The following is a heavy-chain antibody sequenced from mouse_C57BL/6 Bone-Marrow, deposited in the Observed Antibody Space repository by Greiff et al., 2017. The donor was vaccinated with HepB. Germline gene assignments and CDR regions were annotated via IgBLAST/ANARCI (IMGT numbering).Heavy chain of an antibody. J-gene: IGHJ4*01. CDR2: IYPGSGNT. CDR1: GYTFTDYY. V-gene: IGHV1-76*01. Sequence: QVQLQQSGAELVRPGASVKLSCKASGYTFTDYYINWVKQRPGQGLEWIARIYPGSGNTYYNEKFKGKATLTAEKSSSTAYMQLSSLTSEDSAFYFCARSCDGYYEAMDYWGQGTSVTVSS. D-gene: IGHD2-3*01. CDR3: ARSCDGYYEAMDY.